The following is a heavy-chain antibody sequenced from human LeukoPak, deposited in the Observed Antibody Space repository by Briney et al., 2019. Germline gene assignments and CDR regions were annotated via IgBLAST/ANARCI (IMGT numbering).Heavy chain of an antibody. CDR1: GYSISSGYY. V-gene: IGHV4-38-2*01. CDR3: AGSMIVVVTHAFDI. J-gene: IGHJ3*02. D-gene: IGHD3-22*01. Sequence: SETLSLTCAVPGYSISSGYYWGLIRQPPGKGLGWIGSIYHSGSTYYKPSLKSRVTTSVDTSKNQFSLKLSSVTAADTAVYYCAGSMIVVVTHAFDIWGQGTMVTVSS. CDR2: IYHSGST.